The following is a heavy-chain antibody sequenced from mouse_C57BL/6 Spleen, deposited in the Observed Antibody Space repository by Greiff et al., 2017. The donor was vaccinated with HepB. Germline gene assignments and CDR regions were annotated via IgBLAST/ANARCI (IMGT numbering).Heavy chain of an antibody. CDR3: ARDLYYYGSSYEYAMDY. CDR1: GFTFSSYA. Sequence: DVKLQESGGGLVKPGGSLKLSCAASGFTFSSYAMSWVRQTPEKRLEWVATISDGGSYTYYPDNVKGRFTISRDNAKNNLYLQMSHLKSEDTAMYYCARDLYYYGSSYEYAMDYWGQGTSVTVSS. CDR2: ISDGGSYT. D-gene: IGHD1-1*01. J-gene: IGHJ4*01. V-gene: IGHV5-4*01.